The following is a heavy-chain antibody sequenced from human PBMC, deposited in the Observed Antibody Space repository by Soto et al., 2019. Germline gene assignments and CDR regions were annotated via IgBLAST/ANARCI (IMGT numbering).Heavy chain of an antibody. J-gene: IGHJ4*02. CDR3: AKGYCSGGGCPIDF. CDR1: GFTFSNYD. V-gene: IGHV3-23*01. D-gene: IGHD2-15*01. CDR2: VSGSGGST. Sequence: GGSLRLSCAASGFTFSNYDMSWVRQAPGKGLEWVSVVSGSGGSTHYAESVQGRFNIFRDNSKNTLYLQMNSLRVEDMAVYYCAKGYCSGGGCPIDFWGQGTLVTVSS.